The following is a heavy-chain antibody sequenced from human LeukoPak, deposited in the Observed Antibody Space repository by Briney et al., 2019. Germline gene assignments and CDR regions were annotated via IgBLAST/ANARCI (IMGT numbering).Heavy chain of an antibody. D-gene: IGHD6-19*01. J-gene: IGHJ4*02. V-gene: IGHV3-33*01. Sequence: GPLRLSCAASGFPFSTYGLHWVRQAPGKGLEWVALIWYDGSNKYYADSVKGRFTISRDNSKNTLYLQMNSLRAEDTAVYYCAREKQKYSSGWYCLDYWGQGTLVTVSS. CDR1: GFPFSTYG. CDR3: AREKQKYSSGWYCLDY. CDR2: IWYDGSNK.